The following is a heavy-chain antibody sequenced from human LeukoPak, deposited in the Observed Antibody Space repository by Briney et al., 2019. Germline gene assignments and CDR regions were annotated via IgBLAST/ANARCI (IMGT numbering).Heavy chain of an antibody. V-gene: IGHV3-73*01. CDR3: TRGITMVRGVTSPFDY. CDR1: GFTFSGSA. CDR2: IRSKANSYAT. Sequence: GGSLKLSCAASGFTFSGSATHWVRQASGKGLEWVGRIRSKANSYATAYAASVKGRFTISRDDSKNTAYLQMNSLKTEDTAVYYCTRGITMVRGVTSPFDYWGQGTLVTVSS. D-gene: IGHD3-10*01. J-gene: IGHJ4*02.